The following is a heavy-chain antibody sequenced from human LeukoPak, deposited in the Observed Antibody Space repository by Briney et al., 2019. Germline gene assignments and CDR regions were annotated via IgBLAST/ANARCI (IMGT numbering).Heavy chain of an antibody. CDR2: IFYTGTT. V-gene: IGHV4-59*11. D-gene: IGHD3-10*01. J-gene: IGHJ5*02. CDR1: GGPINTHY. Sequence: SETLSLTCSVSGGPINTHYWAWIRQPPGKGLEWIGHIFYTGTTNYNPSLKSRVRISLDRSRNHLSMSLTSVTAADTAVYYCARAGPWQIDPWGQGTLVTVSS. CDR3: ARAGPWQIDP.